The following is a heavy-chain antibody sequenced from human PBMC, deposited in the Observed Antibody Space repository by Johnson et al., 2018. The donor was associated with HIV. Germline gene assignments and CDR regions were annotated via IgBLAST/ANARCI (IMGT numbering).Heavy chain of an antibody. V-gene: IGHV3-30-3*01. CDR1: GFTLSSYA. D-gene: IGHD6-13*01. CDR3: AKDRELAAAGTDAFDI. CDR2: ISYAGSNK. Sequence: QMQLVESGGGVVQPGRSLRLSCAASGFTLSSYAMHWVRQAPGKGLEWVAVISYAGSNKYYADSVKGRFTISRDNSKNTLYLQMNSLRAEDTALYYCAKDRELAAAGTDAFDILGQGTMVTVSS. J-gene: IGHJ3*02.